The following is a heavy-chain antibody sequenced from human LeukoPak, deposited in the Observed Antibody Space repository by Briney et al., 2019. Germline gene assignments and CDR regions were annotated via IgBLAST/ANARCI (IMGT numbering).Heavy chain of an antibody. J-gene: IGHJ4*02. Sequence: GESLRLSCEASGFIFSNYGMHWVRQAPGKGLEWLALIWYEGQTKFYADSVKGRFTISRDSSGNTLFLHMTNLRVEDTAVYYCAREWGRIAVAGGPGYWGQGALVTVSS. CDR1: GFIFSNYG. D-gene: IGHD6-19*01. CDR3: AREWGRIAVAGGPGY. V-gene: IGHV3-33*01. CDR2: IWYEGQTK.